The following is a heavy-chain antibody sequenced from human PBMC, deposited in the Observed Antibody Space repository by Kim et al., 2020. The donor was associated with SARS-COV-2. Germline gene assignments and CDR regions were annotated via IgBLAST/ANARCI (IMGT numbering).Heavy chain of an antibody. Sequence: GGSLRLSCAASGFTFSSYAMHWVRQAPGKGLEWVAVISYDGSNKYYADSVKGRFTISRDNSKNTLYLQMNSLRAEDTAVYYCARDGMGLWELLGYFDYWGQGTLVTVSS. D-gene: IGHD1-26*01. CDR2: ISYDGSNK. V-gene: IGHV3-30-3*01. CDR3: ARDGMGLWELLGYFDY. J-gene: IGHJ4*02. CDR1: GFTFSSYA.